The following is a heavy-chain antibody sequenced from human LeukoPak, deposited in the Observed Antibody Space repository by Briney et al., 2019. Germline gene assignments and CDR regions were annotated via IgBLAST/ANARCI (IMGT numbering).Heavy chain of an antibody. CDR1: GFTFSTYW. CDR3: ARAAENYGGRFDS. J-gene: IGHJ4*02. D-gene: IGHD3-16*01. Sequence: GGSLRLSCAASGFTFSTYWMSWVRQAPGKGLEWVANIREDGGEKYSVDSVKGRFTISRDNAINTLYLEMNSLRAEDTAVYYCARAAENYGGRFDSWGQGTLVTVSS. V-gene: IGHV3-7*01. CDR2: IREDGGEK.